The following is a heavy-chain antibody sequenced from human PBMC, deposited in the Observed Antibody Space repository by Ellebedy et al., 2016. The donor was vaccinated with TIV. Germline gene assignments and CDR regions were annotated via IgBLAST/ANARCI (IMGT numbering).Heavy chain of an antibody. D-gene: IGHD4-11*01. J-gene: IGHJ5*02. Sequence: ASVKVSCKASGGTFRTYIVTWVRQAPGQGLEWVGGILPISPTPNYAQKFQGRVTITADESPKIMYRELSSLSSEDTAVYYCARGKDSGNYVGWFDPWGQGTLVTVSS. CDR2: ILPISPTP. CDR1: GGTFRTYI. CDR3: ARGKDSGNYVGWFDP. V-gene: IGHV1-69*13.